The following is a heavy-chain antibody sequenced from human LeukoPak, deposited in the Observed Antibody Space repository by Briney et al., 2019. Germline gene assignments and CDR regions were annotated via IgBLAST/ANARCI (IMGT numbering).Heavy chain of an antibody. D-gene: IGHD3-22*01. V-gene: IGHV4-59*08. J-gene: IGHJ3*02. CDR1: GGSISSYY. Sequence: SETLSLTCTVSGGSISSYYWSWIRQPPGKGLEWIGYIYYSGSTNYNPSLESRVTISVDTSKNQFSLKLSSVTAADTAVYYCARGDYYDSSGYGSVMGDIWGQGTMVTVSS. CDR3: ARGDYYDSSGYGSVMGDI. CDR2: IYYSGST.